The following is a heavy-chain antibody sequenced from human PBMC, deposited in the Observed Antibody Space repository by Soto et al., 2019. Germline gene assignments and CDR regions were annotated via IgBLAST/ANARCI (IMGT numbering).Heavy chain of an antibody. Sequence: QVQLQESGPGLVKPSETLSLTCTVSGGSISSYYWSWIRQPPGKGLEWIGYIYYSGSTNYNPSLKSRVTISVDTSKHQFSLKLSSVTAADTAVYYCARGGPPGGTRRDYYYYYMDVWGKGTTVTVSS. CDR3: ARGGPPGGTRRDYYYYYMDV. V-gene: IGHV4-59*01. CDR1: GGSISSYY. CDR2: IYYSGST. J-gene: IGHJ6*03. D-gene: IGHD1-7*01.